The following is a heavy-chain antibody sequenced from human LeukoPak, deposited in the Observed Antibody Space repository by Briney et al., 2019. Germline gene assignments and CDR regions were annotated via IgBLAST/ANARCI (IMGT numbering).Heavy chain of an antibody. Sequence: PGGSLRLSCAASGFTFSSYSMHWVRQAPGKRLVWVSRINSDGSSTSYADSVKGRFTISRDNSKNTLYLQMNSLRAEDTAVYYCARVKGYYDSSGRYYFDYWGQGTLVTVSS. V-gene: IGHV3-74*01. CDR2: INSDGSST. D-gene: IGHD3-22*01. J-gene: IGHJ4*02. CDR3: ARVKGYYDSSGRYYFDY. CDR1: GFTFSSYS.